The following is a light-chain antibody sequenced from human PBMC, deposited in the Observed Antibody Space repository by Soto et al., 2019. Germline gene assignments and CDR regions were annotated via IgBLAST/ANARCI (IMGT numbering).Light chain of an antibody. J-gene: IGKJ2*01. Sequence: EVVVTQSPATLSVSLGGRATLSCRASQSVRTNLAWYQQKPGQAPRLLIYAASTRATGIPARFSGSGSGTEFTLTITSLQAEDFAVYYCQQYGSSLYTFGQGTKLEIK. CDR1: QSVRTN. V-gene: IGKV3-15*01. CDR2: AAS. CDR3: QQYGSSLYT.